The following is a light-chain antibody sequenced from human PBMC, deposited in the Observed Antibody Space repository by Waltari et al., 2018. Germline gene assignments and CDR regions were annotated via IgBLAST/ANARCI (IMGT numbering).Light chain of an antibody. CDR1: QDIASF. CDR2: AAS. V-gene: IGKV1-8*01. Sequence: AIRMTQSPSPFSASTVDKVTITCRASQDIASFLAWYQQKPGKAPNLLIYAASTLQSGVPSRFSGSGSGTDFTLTISWLQSEDFATYYCQQYYNYPFTFGPGTKVDIK. CDR3: QQYYNYPFT. J-gene: IGKJ3*01.